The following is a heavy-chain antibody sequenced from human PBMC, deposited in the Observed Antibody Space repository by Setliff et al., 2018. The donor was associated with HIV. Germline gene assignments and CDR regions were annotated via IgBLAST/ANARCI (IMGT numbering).Heavy chain of an antibody. V-gene: IGHV1-69*10. CDR2: IIPFLNLT. J-gene: IGHJ6*03. CDR1: GGTFSTYA. Sequence: SVKVSCKASGGTFSTYAITWVRQAPGQGLQWVGGIIPFLNLTHYAQQFQGTVTITADKSTSTAYMEMTSLRFEDTAVYYCAACGASAYYYYYMDVWGAGTTVT. D-gene: IGHD4-17*01. CDR3: AACGASAYYYYYMDV.